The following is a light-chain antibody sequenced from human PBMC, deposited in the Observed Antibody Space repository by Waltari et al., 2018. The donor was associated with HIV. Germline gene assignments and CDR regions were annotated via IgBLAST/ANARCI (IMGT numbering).Light chain of an antibody. CDR3: SSYTSSSTPWV. CDR1: SRDVGGYNY. Sequence: QSALTQPASVSGSPGQSITISCTGTSRDVGGYNYVSWYQQHPGKAPKLMIYEVTNRPSGGSSGFSGSKSGNTGFLTISGLQAEEEADYYCSSYTSSSTPWVFGGGTKLTVL. V-gene: IGLV2-14*01. J-gene: IGLJ3*02. CDR2: EVT.